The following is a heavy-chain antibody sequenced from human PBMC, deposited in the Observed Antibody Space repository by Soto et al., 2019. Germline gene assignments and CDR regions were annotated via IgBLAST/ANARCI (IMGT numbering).Heavy chain of an antibody. V-gene: IGHV3-48*01. Sequence: EVQLVESGGGLIQPGGSLRLSCEASGFSFSDSGMNWVRRAPGKGLEWISYISSSSRTIYYAASVEGRFTVSRDNVKSSVHLQMNSLRGEDTGVYYCARTRMEWALYFDNWGRGTLVTVSS. J-gene: IGHJ4*02. CDR1: GFSFSDSG. CDR2: ISSSSRTI. D-gene: IGHD3-3*01. CDR3: ARTRMEWALYFDN.